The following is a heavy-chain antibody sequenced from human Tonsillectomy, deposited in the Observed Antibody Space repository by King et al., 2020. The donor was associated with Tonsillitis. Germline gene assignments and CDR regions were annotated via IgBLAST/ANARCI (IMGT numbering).Heavy chain of an antibody. D-gene: IGHD4-17*01. CDR3: ARVTTGAFDI. Sequence: VQLVESGGGLVQPGGSLRLSCAGSGFTFSDYWMHWVRQAPGKGLVWVSGINSDGSNIIYADSVKGRITITRDIAKNTLYLQMNGLRAEDTAVYYCARVTTGAFDIWGQGTMVTVSS. V-gene: IGHV3-74*01. CDR2: INSDGSNI. CDR1: GFTFSDYW. J-gene: IGHJ3*02.